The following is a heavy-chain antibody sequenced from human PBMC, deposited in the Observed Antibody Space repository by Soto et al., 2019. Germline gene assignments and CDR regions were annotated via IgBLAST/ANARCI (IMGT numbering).Heavy chain of an antibody. Sequence: SQTLSLTCTVSGGSISSGGYYWSWILHHPGKGLEWIGYIYYSGSTYYNPSLKSRVTISVDTSKNQFSLKLSSVTAADTAVYYCARSAGGSYDFWSGYLYSNWFDPWGQGTLVTVYS. CDR3: ARSAGGSYDFWSGYLYSNWFDP. CDR1: GGSISSGGYY. V-gene: IGHV4-31*03. D-gene: IGHD3-3*01. CDR2: IYYSGST. J-gene: IGHJ5*02.